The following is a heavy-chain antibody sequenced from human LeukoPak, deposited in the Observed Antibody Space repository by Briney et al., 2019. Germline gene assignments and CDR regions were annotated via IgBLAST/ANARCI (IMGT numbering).Heavy chain of an antibody. CDR1: GFTFSSYW. CDR2: IKQDGSEK. D-gene: IGHD5-24*01. V-gene: IGHV3-7*01. CDR3: AREIERWFDP. J-gene: IGHJ5*02. Sequence: PGGSLRLSCAASGFTFSSYWMSWVRQAPGKGLEWVANIKQDGSEKYYVDSVKGRFTISRDYSKNTLHLQMNSLRVEDTAVYYCAREIERWFDPWGQGTLVTVSS.